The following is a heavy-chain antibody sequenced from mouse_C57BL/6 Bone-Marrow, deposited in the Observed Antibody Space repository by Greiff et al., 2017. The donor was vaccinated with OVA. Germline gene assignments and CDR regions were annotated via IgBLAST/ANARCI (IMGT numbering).Heavy chain of an antibody. CDR3: AIYDYDSAWFAY. Sequence: VQLQQSGPGLVQPSQSLSITCTVSGFSLTSYGVHWVRQSPGTGLEWLGVIWSGGSTDYNAAFMSRLSITKDNSKSQVFFKMYSLQADYTSLYSFAIYDYDSAWFAYWGQGPLVTVSA. J-gene: IGHJ3*01. D-gene: IGHD2-4*01. CDR2: IWSGGST. CDR1: GFSLTSYG. V-gene: IGHV2-5*01.